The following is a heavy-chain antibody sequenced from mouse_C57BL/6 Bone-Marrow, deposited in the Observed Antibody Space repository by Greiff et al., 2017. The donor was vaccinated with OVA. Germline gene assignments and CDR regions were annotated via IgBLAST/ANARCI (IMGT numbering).Heavy chain of an antibody. Sequence: QVQLKQSDAELVKPGASVKISCKVSGYTFTDHTIHWMKQRPEQGLEWIGYIYPRDGSTKYNEKFKGKATLTADKSSSTAYMQLNSLTAEDSAVYFCASDYGSSYFFYAMDYWGQGTSVTVSS. CDR2: IYPRDGST. CDR1: GYTFTDHT. J-gene: IGHJ4*01. CDR3: ASDYGSSYFFYAMDY. D-gene: IGHD1-1*01. V-gene: IGHV1-78*01.